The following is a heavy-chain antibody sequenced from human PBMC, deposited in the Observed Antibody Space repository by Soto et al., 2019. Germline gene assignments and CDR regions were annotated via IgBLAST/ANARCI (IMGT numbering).Heavy chain of an antibody. D-gene: IGHD1-20*01. CDR3: ARVRKKKHFYNYGLDV. CDR1: VGSFNAYF. J-gene: IGHJ6*02. CDR2: IDHTGSA. Sequence: QVQLQQWGAGLLKPSETLSLTCTMSVGSFNAYFWTWVRQSPGKGLELIGEIDHTGSARYNPSLSSRLTISVDTSKNQFSLKLTSLTAADTATYYCARVRKKKHFYNYGLDVWSQGTTVTVSS. V-gene: IGHV4-34*01.